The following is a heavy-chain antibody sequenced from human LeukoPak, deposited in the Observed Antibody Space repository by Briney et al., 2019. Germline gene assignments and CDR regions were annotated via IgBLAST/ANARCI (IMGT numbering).Heavy chain of an antibody. V-gene: IGHV1-69*13. CDR3: ARDSEVRRNLWHY. J-gene: IGHJ4*02. Sequence: ASVKVSCKASGGTFSSYAISWVRQAPGQGLEWMGGIIPIFGTANYAQKFQGRVTITADESTSTVYMELSSLRSEDTAVYYCARDSEVRRNLWHYWGQGTLVTVSS. CDR1: GGTFSSYA. D-gene: IGHD3-10*01. CDR2: IIPIFGTA.